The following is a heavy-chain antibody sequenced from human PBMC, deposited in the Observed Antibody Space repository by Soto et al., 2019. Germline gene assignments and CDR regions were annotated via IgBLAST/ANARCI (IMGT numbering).Heavy chain of an antibody. V-gene: IGHV3-66*01. Sequence: GGSLRLSCAASGFTVSSNYMSWVRQAPGKGLEWISIIYSAGNTYYADSVKGRFTISRDNSKNTLYLQMNSLGAEDTAVYYCARDFKRYSSPPGPLEYWGLGTLVTVSS. D-gene: IGHD6-13*01. CDR1: GFTVSSNY. CDR3: ARDFKRYSSPPGPLEY. J-gene: IGHJ4*02. CDR2: IYSAGNT.